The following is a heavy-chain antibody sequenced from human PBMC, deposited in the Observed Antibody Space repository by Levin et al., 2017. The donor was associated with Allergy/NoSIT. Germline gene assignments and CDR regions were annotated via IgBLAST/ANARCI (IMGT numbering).Heavy chain of an antibody. V-gene: IGHV1-18*01. J-gene: IGHJ6*03. D-gene: IGHD2-2*01. Sequence: ASVKVSCKASGYTFRNYGISWVRQAPGQGLEWMGWISTHNGNTNYAQSFQGRVTMTTDTSTSTADMELRSLISDDTAVYYCARFVVTPVSYFYMDVWGKGTTVTVSS. CDR1: GYTFRNYG. CDR3: ARFVVTPVSYFYMDV. CDR2: ISTHNGNT.